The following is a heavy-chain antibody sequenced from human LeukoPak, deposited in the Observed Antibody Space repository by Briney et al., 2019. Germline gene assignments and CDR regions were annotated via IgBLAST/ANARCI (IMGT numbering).Heavy chain of an antibody. V-gene: IGHV1-2*02. CDR2: INPNSGGT. Sequence: ASVKVSCKASGGTFSSYAISWVRQAPGQGLEWMGWINPNSGGTNYAQKFQGRVTMTRDTSISTAYMELSRLRSDDTAVYYCAREGRYFDWFRNWFDPWGQGTLVTVSS. D-gene: IGHD3-9*01. J-gene: IGHJ5*02. CDR3: AREGRYFDWFRNWFDP. CDR1: GGTFSSYA.